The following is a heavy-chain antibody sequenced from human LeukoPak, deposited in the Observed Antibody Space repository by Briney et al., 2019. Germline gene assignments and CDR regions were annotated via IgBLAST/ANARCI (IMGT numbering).Heavy chain of an antibody. V-gene: IGHV5-51*01. Sequence: GESLKISCQCSGYIFTNHWIVWVRQIPGKGLEWMGIIHPGESDSRYSPPFQGQVTISVDKYISTAYLQWGRLKASDTAMYYCARGDRTSTHFDSWGQGTLVTVSS. D-gene: IGHD1-1*01. CDR1: GYIFTNHW. CDR2: IHPGESDS. J-gene: IGHJ4*02. CDR3: ARGDRTSTHFDS.